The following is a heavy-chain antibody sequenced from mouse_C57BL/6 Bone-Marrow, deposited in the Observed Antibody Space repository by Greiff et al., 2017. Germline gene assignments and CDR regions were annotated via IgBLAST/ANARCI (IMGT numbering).Heavy chain of an antibody. D-gene: IGHD1-1*01. V-gene: IGHV5-17*01. CDR3: AREMGSSPYAMDY. CDR1: GFTFSDYG. J-gene: IGHJ4*01. CDR2: ISSGSSTI. Sequence: EVQLVESGGGLVKPGGSLKLSCAASGFTFSDYGMHWVRQAPEKGLEWVAYISSGSSTIYYAATVKGRFTISRDNAKNTLFLQMTSLRSEDTAMXYCAREMGSSPYAMDYWGQGTSVTVSS.